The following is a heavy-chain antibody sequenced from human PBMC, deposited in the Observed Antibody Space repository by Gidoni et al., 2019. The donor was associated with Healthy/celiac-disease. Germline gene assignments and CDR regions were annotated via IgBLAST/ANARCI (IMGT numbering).Heavy chain of an antibody. J-gene: IGHJ3*02. CDR2: ISADNGNT. CDR3: ARHPIWFGEITRNAFDI. D-gene: IGHD3-10*01. CDR1: GYTFTSSG. V-gene: IGHV1-18*01. Sequence: QVQLVQSGAAVNKPGASVKVSCQASGYTFTSSGISWVRQAPGQGLEWMGWISADNGNTNYAQKLQGRVTMTTDTATSTAYRELRSLRSDDTAVDYCARHPIWFGEITRNAFDIWGQGTMVTVSS.